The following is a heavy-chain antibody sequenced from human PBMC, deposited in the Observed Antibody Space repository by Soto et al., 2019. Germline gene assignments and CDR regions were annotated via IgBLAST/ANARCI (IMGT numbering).Heavy chain of an antibody. CDR1: GGTFSPYT. Sequence: QVQLVQSGAEVKKPGSSVKVSCKASGGTFSPYTITWVRQAPGQGLEWMGRIIPMFDITNYALKFQDRVTITADRSTSTAYVELRSLRSEDSAVYFCARDLESSIPTWAFGGDWGQGTLVTVSS. V-gene: IGHV1-69*08. J-gene: IGHJ4*02. D-gene: IGHD3-10*01. CDR2: IIPMFDIT. CDR3: ARDLESSIPTWAFGGD.